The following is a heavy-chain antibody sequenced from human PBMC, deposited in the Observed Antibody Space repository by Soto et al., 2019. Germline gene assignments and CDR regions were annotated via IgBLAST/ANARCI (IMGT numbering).Heavy chain of an antibody. J-gene: IGHJ5*02. CDR3: ARGTGGYQYTWFEP. CDR1: GGTFSSYA. D-gene: IGHD3-22*01. CDR2: IIPIFGPA. Sequence: QVQLVQSGAAVKKPGASVKVSCKASGGTFSSYAISWVRQAPGQGLEWMGGIIPIFGPANYAQKFQGRVTITADESTRSAYMWWSSLRSVDTAVDCCARGTGGYQYTWFEPWGQGTLVTVSS. V-gene: IGHV1-69*12.